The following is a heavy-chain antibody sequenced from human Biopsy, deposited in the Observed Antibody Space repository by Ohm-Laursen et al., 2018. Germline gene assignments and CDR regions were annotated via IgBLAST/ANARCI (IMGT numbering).Heavy chain of an antibody. D-gene: IGHD2-15*01. CDR2: FAPENGKT. CDR1: GYTLTDLS. J-gene: IGHJ4*02. CDR3: ARMFARLGPCSGGTCYPGDDY. Sequence: ASVKVSCKVSGYTLTDLSMHWVRQAPGKGLEWMGGFAPENGKTIYAQKFQGRVTMTEDTSTDTAYMELSILRSDDTAVYYCARMFARLGPCSGGTCYPGDDYWGQGTLVTVSS. V-gene: IGHV1-24*01.